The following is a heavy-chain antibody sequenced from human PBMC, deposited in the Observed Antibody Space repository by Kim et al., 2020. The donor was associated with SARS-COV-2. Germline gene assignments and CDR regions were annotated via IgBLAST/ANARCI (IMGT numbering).Heavy chain of an antibody. Sequence: YADSVKGRFTLSRDNSKKTLYLQMNSLRAEDTSVYYCATPSRTGAWLFENWGQGTLVTVSS. CDR3: ATPSRTGAWLFEN. J-gene: IGHJ4*02. D-gene: IGHD2-8*02. V-gene: IGHV3-33*01.